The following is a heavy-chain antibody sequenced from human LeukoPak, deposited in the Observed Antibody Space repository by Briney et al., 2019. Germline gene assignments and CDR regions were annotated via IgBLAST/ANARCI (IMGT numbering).Heavy chain of an antibody. Sequence: SETLSLTCTVSGASISSSSSYFWAWIRQPPGKGLEWIGTMSNSGTTYYNPSLKSRVTISGDTSKNQFSLKLSSVTAADTAVYYCARDPGDTPYWGQGTLVTVSS. CDR1: GASISSSSSYF. J-gene: IGHJ4*02. D-gene: IGHD5-18*01. CDR2: MSNSGTT. V-gene: IGHV4-39*07. CDR3: ARDPGDTPY.